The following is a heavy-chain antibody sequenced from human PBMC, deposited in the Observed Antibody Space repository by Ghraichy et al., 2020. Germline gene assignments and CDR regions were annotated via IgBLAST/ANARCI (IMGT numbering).Heavy chain of an antibody. Sequence: GGSLRLSCAASGFTFSSYAMSWVRQAPGKGLEWVSAISGSGGSTYYADSVKGRFTISRDNSKNTLYLQMNSLRAEDTAVYYCAKDPEGSTAARPNDAFDIWGQGTMVTVSS. D-gene: IGHD6-6*01. CDR1: GFTFSSYA. V-gene: IGHV3-23*01. J-gene: IGHJ3*02. CDR2: ISGSGGST. CDR3: AKDPEGSTAARPNDAFDI.